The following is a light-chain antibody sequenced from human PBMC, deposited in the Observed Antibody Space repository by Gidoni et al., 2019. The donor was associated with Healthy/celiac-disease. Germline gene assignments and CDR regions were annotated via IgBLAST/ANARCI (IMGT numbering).Light chain of an antibody. CDR2: AAS. V-gene: IGKV1-39*01. CDR3: QLSYNILT. Sequence: DVQMTQSPPFLSASVGDRVTITRRESQSISGYLNWYQLKSGNAPELLIYAASTLRNGFPSRFSGSGSGTDFTLTISSLQPDDCATYYCQLSYNILTFGPGTKVDMK. J-gene: IGKJ3*01. CDR1: QSISGY.